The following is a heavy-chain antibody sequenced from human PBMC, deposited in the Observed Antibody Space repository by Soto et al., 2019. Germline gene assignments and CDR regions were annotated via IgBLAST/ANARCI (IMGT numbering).Heavy chain of an antibody. J-gene: IGHJ5*02. V-gene: IGHV4-30-4*01. CDR2: VFYSGST. Sequence: SETLSLTCTVSGDSISSGYYYWSWIRQPPGKGLEWIGYVFYSGSTYYNPSLKSRLSISVDASENQFSLELTSVTAADTAVYYCAREGGGNVWFDPWGQGILVTVSS. CDR3: AREGGGNVWFDP. CDR1: GDSISSGYYY. D-gene: IGHD3-16*01.